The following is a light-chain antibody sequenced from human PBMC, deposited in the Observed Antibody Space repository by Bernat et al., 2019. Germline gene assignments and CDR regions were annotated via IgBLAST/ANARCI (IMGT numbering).Light chain of an antibody. CDR3: QQTYTFPIT. Sequence: DIQMTQSPSSVSASVGDRVTITCLASHDIYNYLAWYQRKPGKAPHLLISAASSLQGWVPSRFRGSASGSNYTLTITSLQPEDLATYYCQQTYTFPITFGGGTKVEIK. CDR2: AAS. CDR1: HDIYNY. V-gene: IGKV1-12*01. J-gene: IGKJ4*01.